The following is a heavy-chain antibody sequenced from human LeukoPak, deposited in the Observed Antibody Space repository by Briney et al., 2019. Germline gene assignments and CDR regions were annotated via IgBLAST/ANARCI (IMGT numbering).Heavy chain of an antibody. Sequence: GESLKISCRGSGYSFSFYWIAWVRQMPGKGLQWMGIIYPDDSDTRYSPSFQGQVTISADKSISTAYLQWSSLKASDTAMYYCARPLTTSYDAFDIWGQGTMVTASS. V-gene: IGHV5-51*01. J-gene: IGHJ3*02. CDR2: IYPDDSDT. D-gene: IGHD2/OR15-2a*01. CDR1: GYSFSFYW. CDR3: ARPLTTSYDAFDI.